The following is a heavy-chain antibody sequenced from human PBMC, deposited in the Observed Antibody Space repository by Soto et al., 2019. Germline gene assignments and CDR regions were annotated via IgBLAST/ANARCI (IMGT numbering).Heavy chain of an antibody. CDR2: IKQDGSEK. Sequence: EVQLVESGGGLVQPGGSLTLSCAASGFTFSRNWMSWVRQAPGKGLEWVRNIKQDGSEKYYADAVKGRFTLSRDNVENSLYLKMDSPRAEDTAVYDCERDGDGYPAWGQGTLVTVSS. V-gene: IGHV3-7*01. D-gene: IGHD1-1*01. CDR1: GFTFSRNW. CDR3: ERDGDGYPA. J-gene: IGHJ5*02.